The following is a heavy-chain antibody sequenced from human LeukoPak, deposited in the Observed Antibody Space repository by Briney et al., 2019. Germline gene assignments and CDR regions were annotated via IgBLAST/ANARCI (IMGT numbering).Heavy chain of an antibody. Sequence: GGSLRLSCAASGFTFSSYGMHWVRQAPGKGLEWVAVISYDGSNKYYADSVKGRFTISRDNSKNTLYLQMNSLRAEDTAVYYCAKGRFVAFDYWGQGTLVTVSS. D-gene: IGHD3-3*01. J-gene: IGHJ4*02. V-gene: IGHV3-30*18. CDR1: GFTFSSYG. CDR2: ISYDGSNK. CDR3: AKGRFVAFDY.